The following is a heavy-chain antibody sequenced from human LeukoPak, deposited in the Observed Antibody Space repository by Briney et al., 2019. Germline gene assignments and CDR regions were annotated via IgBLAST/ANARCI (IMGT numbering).Heavy chain of an antibody. Sequence: ASVKVSCKASGGTFSSYAISWVRQAPGQGLEWMGWINPNSGGTNYAQRFQGRVTMTRDTSISTAYMELSRLRSDDTAVYYCGREYYDSSGSWFDPWGQGTLVTVSS. V-gene: IGHV1-2*02. CDR2: INPNSGGT. D-gene: IGHD3-22*01. CDR1: GGTFSSYA. CDR3: GREYYDSSGSWFDP. J-gene: IGHJ5*02.